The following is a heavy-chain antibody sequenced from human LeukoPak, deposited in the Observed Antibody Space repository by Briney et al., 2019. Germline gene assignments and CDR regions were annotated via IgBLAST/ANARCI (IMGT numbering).Heavy chain of an antibody. D-gene: IGHD5-24*01. CDR3: ARVGAVATSFDY. Sequence: SETLSLTCTVSGGSISSSSYYWGWIRQPPGKGLEWIGSIYYSGSTYYNPSLKSRVTISVDTSKNQFSLTLSSVTAADTAVYYCARVGAVATSFDYWGQGTLVTVSS. CDR2: IYYSGST. J-gene: IGHJ4*02. V-gene: IGHV4-39*07. CDR1: GGSISSSSYY.